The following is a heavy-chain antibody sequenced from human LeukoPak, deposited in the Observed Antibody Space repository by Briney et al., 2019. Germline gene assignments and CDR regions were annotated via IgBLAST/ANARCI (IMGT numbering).Heavy chain of an antibody. CDR3: ARDQGTSTTAPKGKGRFDP. V-gene: IGHV3-33*01. Sequence: PGGSLRLSCAASGFTFSSHGMHWVRQAPGKGLEWVALIWYDGSNKEYADSVKGRFTISRDNSKNTLYLQMDSLRDEDTAVYYCARDQGTSTTAPKGKGRFDPWGQGTLVTVSS. CDR2: IWYDGSNK. J-gene: IGHJ5*02. D-gene: IGHD1-1*01. CDR1: GFTFSSHG.